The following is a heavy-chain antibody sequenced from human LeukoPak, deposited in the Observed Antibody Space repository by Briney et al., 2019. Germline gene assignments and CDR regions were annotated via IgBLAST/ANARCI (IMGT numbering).Heavy chain of an antibody. CDR2: IWYDGSNK. Sequence: GGSLRLSCAASGFTFSSYGMHWVRQAPGKGLEWVAVIWYDGSNKYYADSVKGRFTIARDNSKNTLYLQMNSLRAEDTAVCYCARQIYGAYTPDFVDSWGQGTLVPVSS. D-gene: IGHD4-17*01. CDR1: GFTFSSYG. V-gene: IGHV3-33*01. CDR3: ARQIYGAYTPDFVDS. J-gene: IGHJ4*02.